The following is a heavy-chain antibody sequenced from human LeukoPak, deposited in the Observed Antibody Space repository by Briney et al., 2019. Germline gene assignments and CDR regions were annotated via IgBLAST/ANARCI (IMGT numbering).Heavy chain of an antibody. CDR3: ARMVPDYYDSSGYPKYYFDY. CDR2: IYYSGST. D-gene: IGHD3-22*01. V-gene: IGHV4-59*01. Sequence: SETLSLTCTVSGGSISSYYWSWIRQPPGKGLEWIGYIYYSGSTNYNPSLKSRVTISVDTSKNQFSLKLSSVTAADTAVYYCARMVPDYYDSSGYPKYYFDYWGQGTLVTVSS. J-gene: IGHJ4*02. CDR1: GGSISSYY.